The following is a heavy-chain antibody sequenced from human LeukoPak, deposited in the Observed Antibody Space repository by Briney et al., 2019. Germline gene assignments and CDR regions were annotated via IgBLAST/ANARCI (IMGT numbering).Heavy chain of an antibody. CDR1: GGSFSGYY. J-gene: IGHJ3*02. CDR3: ARDSAPYCSSTSCYRAFDI. CDR2: INHSGST. Sequence: SETLSLTCAVYGGSFSGYYWSWIRQPPGKGLEWIGEINHSGSTNYNPSLKSRVTISVDTSKNQFSLKLSSVTAADTAVYYCARDSAPYCSSTSCYRAFDIWGQGTMVTVSS. D-gene: IGHD2-2*01. V-gene: IGHV4-34*01.